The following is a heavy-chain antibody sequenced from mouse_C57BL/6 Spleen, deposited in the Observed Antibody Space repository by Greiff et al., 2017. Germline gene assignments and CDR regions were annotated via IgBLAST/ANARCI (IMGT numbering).Heavy chain of an antibody. CDR1: GYTFTSYW. CDR3: ARDYGSSYDGFDY. J-gene: IGHJ2*01. Sequence: QVQLQQSGAELVKPGASVKMSCKASGYTFTSYWITWVKQRPGQGLEWIGDIYPGSGSTNYNEKFKSKATLTVDTSSSTAYMQLSSLTSEDSAVYYCARDYGSSYDGFDYWGQGTTLTVSS. D-gene: IGHD1-1*01. CDR2: IYPGSGST. V-gene: IGHV1-55*01.